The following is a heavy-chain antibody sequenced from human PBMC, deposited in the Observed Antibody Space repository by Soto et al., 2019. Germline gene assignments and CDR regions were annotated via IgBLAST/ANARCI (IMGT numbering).Heavy chain of an antibody. CDR2: ISYDGMNK. CDR1: GFTFSSYG. J-gene: IGHJ4*02. D-gene: IGHD6-19*01. CDR3: AKDGLAYSSGWTPNYFDY. V-gene: IGHV3-30*18. Sequence: HVQLVESGGGVVQPGRSLRVSCAASGFTFSSYGMHWLRQAPGKGLEWVAVISYDGMNKDYADSVKGRFTISRDNSKNTLYLQMNSLRGEDTAVYYCAKDGLAYSSGWTPNYFDYWGQGTLVTVSS.